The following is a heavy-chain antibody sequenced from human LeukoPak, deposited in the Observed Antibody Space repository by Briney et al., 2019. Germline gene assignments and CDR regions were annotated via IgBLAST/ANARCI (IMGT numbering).Heavy chain of an antibody. Sequence: VASVTVSCKASGYTFSNYGISWVRQAPGQGLEWMGWISAYNGNTNYAQKLQGRVTMTTDTSTSTAYMELRSLRSDDTAVYYCARDLLHGTGNWFDSWGQGTLVTVSS. J-gene: IGHJ5*01. CDR2: ISAYNGNT. V-gene: IGHV1-18*01. D-gene: IGHD1-1*01. CDR1: GYTFSNYG. CDR3: ARDLLHGTGNWFDS.